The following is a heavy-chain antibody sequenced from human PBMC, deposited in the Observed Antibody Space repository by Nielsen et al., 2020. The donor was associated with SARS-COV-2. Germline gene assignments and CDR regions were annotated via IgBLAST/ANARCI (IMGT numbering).Heavy chain of an antibody. V-gene: IGHV3-53*01. CDR3: AIDLSYYDFWSGYYPKGEGYYGMDV. J-gene: IGHJ6*02. Sequence: PGKGLEWDSVIDSGGSTDDAEAVKGRFTISRDNSKNTLYLQMNSLRAEDTAVYYCAIDLSYYDFWSGYYPKGEGYYGMDVWGQGTTVTVSS. CDR2: IDSGGST. D-gene: IGHD3-3*01.